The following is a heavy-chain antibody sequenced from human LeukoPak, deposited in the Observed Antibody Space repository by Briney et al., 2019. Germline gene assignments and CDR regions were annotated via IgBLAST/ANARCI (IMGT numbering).Heavy chain of an antibody. CDR3: ARLDSIGFYYFDC. CDR1: GSSFSTYW. Sequence: KHGESLQISCQGSGSSFSTYWIGWVRQPPGKGLEWMGIIYPDDSDTRYSPSFQGQVSISVDKSITTAYLQWSSLKASDTAMYYCARLDSIGFYYFDCWGQGTLVTVSS. D-gene: IGHD3-22*01. V-gene: IGHV5-51*01. CDR2: IYPDDSDT. J-gene: IGHJ4*02.